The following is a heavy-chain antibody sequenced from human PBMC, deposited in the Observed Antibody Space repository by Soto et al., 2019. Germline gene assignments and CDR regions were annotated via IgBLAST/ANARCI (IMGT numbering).Heavy chain of an antibody. D-gene: IGHD3-22*01. CDR2: ITGSGGTT. V-gene: IGHV3-23*01. CDR1: GFTFSNYA. CDR3: AKEYISNSRGSFDY. Sequence: EVHLLEFGGGLVQPGGSLRLSCAASGFTFSNYAMNWVRQAPGKGLEWVSGITGSGGTTFYADSVKGRFTISRDNSKNTVYLQMNSVRADDTAVYYCAKEYISNSRGSFDYWGQGALVTVSS. J-gene: IGHJ4*02.